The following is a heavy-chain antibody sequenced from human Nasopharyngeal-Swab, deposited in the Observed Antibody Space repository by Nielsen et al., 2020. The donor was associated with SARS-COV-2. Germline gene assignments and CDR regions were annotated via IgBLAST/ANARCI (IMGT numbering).Heavy chain of an antibody. CDR3: ARERGLRFLEWLSLWDGMDV. D-gene: IGHD3-3*01. CDR1: GFTFSDYY. CDR2: ISSSSSYT. V-gene: IGHV3-11*05. J-gene: IGHJ6*02. Sequence: GESLKISCAASGFTFSDYYMSWIRQAPGKGLEWVSYISSSSSYTNYADSVKGRFTISRDNAKNSLYLQMNSLRAEDTAVYYCARERGLRFLEWLSLWDGMDVWGQGNPGHRLL.